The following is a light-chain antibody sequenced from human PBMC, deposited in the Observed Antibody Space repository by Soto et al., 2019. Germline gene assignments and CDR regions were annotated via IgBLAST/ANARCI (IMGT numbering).Light chain of an antibody. CDR2: DAS. Sequence: IHISLSCSTLSSSVEDRVTITCRASQSISRWLAWYQQKPGKAPQALIYDASSLKSGVPSRFSGNGSGTEFTLTISSLQTDDFATYYCQQYTTYYTFGQGTRLKI. CDR1: QSISRW. V-gene: IGKV1-5*01. J-gene: IGKJ5*01. CDR3: QQYTTYYT.